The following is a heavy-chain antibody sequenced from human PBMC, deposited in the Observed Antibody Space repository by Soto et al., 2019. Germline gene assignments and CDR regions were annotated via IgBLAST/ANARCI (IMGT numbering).Heavy chain of an antibody. V-gene: IGHV1-3*01. D-gene: IGHD2-15*01. J-gene: IGHJ4*02. CDR1: GYTFTSYA. CDR3: ARDLGTGYCSGGSCHDY. Sequence: ASVKVSCKASGYTFTSYAMHWVRQAPGQRLEWMGWINAGNGNTKYSQKFQGRVTITRDTSASTAYMELSSLRSEDTAVYYCARDLGTGYCSGGSCHDYWGQGTLVTVSS. CDR2: INAGNGNT.